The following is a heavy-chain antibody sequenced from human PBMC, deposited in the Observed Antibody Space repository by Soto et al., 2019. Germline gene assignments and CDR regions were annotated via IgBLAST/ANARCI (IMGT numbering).Heavy chain of an antibody. CDR2: IIPIFGTA. V-gene: IGHV1-69*01. J-gene: IGHJ1*01. Sequence: QVQLVQSGAEVKKPGSSVKVSCKASGGTFSSYAISWVRQAPGQGLEWMGGIIPIFGTANSAQKFQGRVMITADESTSTAYMELSSLRSEHTAVYYCASPARPDYYDSSGYQYFQHWGQGTLVTVSS. D-gene: IGHD3-22*01. CDR3: ASPARPDYYDSSGYQYFQH. CDR1: GGTFSSYA.